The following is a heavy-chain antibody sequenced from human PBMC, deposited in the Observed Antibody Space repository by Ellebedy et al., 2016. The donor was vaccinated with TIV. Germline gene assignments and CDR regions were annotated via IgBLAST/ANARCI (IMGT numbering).Heavy chain of an antibody. J-gene: IGHJ6*03. Sequence: GESLKISCAASGFTFSSYAMSWVRQAPGKGLEWVSAISGSGGSTYYADSVKGRFTISRDNSKNTLYLQMNSLRSEDTAVYYCATQGYCSSTSCSEGYYYYYMDVWGKGTTVTVSS. V-gene: IGHV3-23*01. CDR3: ATQGYCSSTSCSEGYYYYYMDV. D-gene: IGHD2-2*01. CDR1: GFTFSSYA. CDR2: ISGSGGST.